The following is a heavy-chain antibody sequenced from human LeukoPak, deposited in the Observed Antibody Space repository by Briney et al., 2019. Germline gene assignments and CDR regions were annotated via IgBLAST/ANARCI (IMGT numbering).Heavy chain of an antibody. D-gene: IGHD2-15*01. Sequence: GGTLRLSCAASGFTFSSYGMSWVRQAPGKGLEWVSAISATGGTTYYADSVKGRFTISRDNSKNTLYLQMNSLRAEDTAIYYCAKNGDRGAYCSGGSCYPYYYYYMDVWGKGTTVTVSS. CDR2: ISATGGTT. CDR1: GFTFSSYG. CDR3: AKNGDRGAYCSGGSCYPYYYYYMDV. V-gene: IGHV3-23*01. J-gene: IGHJ6*03.